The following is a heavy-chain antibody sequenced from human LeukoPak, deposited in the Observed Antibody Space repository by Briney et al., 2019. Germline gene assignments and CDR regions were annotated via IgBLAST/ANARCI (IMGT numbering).Heavy chain of an antibody. V-gene: IGHV4-61*01. CDR2: IYDSRTT. Sequence: SETLSLTCTVSGGSVSSGSYYWSWIRQPPGKGLEWIGCIYDSRTTNYNPSLKSRVTISVDTSKNQFSLKLNCVTAADTAVYYCARDRITMVRGALRYFGMDVWGQGTTVT. CDR1: GGSVSSGSYY. J-gene: IGHJ6*02. D-gene: IGHD3-10*01. CDR3: ARDRITMVRGALRYFGMDV.